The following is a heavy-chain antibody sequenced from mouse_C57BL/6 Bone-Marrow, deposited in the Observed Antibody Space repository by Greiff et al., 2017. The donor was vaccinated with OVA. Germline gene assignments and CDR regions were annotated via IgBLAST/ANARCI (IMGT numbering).Heavy chain of an antibody. Sequence: VQLQQSGAELAKPGASVKLSCKASGYTFTSYWMHWVKQRPGQGLGWIGYINPSSGYTKYNQKFKDKATLPADKSSSTAYMQLSSLTYEDSAVYYCARSGYDVGFAYWGQGTLVTVSA. CDR3: ARSGYDVGFAY. D-gene: IGHD2-2*01. V-gene: IGHV1-7*01. J-gene: IGHJ3*01. CDR2: INPSSGYT. CDR1: GYTFTSYW.